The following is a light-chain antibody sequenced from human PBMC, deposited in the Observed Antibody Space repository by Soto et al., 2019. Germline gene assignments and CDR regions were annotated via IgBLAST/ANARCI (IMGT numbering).Light chain of an antibody. Sequence: QSVLTQPASVSGSPGQSITISCTGTSSDIGRYNYVSWYQQYPGKAPKFMIYDVSNRPSGVSNRFSGSKSGNTASLTISGLQAEDEAGYYCSSYISSSTYVFGTGTKVTVL. V-gene: IGLV2-14*01. CDR3: SSYISSSTYV. J-gene: IGLJ1*01. CDR1: SSDIGRYNY. CDR2: DVS.